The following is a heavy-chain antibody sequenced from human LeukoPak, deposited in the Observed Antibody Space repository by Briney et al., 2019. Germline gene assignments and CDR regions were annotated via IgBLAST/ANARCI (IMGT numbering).Heavy chain of an antibody. V-gene: IGHV4-59*01. J-gene: IGHJ4*02. D-gene: IGHD3-22*01. Sequence: SETLSLTCTVSGGSISSYYWSWIRQPPGKGLEWIGYIYYSGSTNYNPSLKSRVTISVDTSKNQFSLKLSSVTAADTAVYYCARQISNYDSSGYYHDYWGQGTLVTVSS. CDR3: ARQISNYDSSGYYHDY. CDR2: IYYSGST. CDR1: GGSISSYY.